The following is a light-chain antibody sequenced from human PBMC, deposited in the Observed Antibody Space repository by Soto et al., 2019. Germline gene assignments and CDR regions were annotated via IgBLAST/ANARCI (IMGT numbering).Light chain of an antibody. Sequence: EIVLTQSPGTLSLSPGERATLSCRASRSISSTYLAWYQQQPGQAPRLLFYGASSRATGIPDRFSGSGSGTDVTLTISRLEPEDYSVYYCQQYGGSPPYTFGQGTKLEIK. CDR1: RSISSTY. CDR2: GAS. V-gene: IGKV3-20*01. J-gene: IGKJ2*01. CDR3: QQYGGSPPYT.